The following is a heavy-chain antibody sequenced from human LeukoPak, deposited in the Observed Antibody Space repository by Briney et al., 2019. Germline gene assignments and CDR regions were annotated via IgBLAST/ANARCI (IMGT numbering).Heavy chain of an antibody. CDR2: ISGSSGII. V-gene: IGHV3-48*01. J-gene: IGHJ4*02. CDR1: GFTFNTYT. CDR3: ARGQTTVVAKYYFDY. Sequence: PGGSLRLSCAASGFTFNTYTMNWVRQAPGKGLEWVSYISGSSGIIDYADSVKGRFTISRDNSKNTLYLQMNSLRAEDTAVNYCARGQTTVVAKYYFDYWGQGTLVTVSS. D-gene: IGHD4-23*01.